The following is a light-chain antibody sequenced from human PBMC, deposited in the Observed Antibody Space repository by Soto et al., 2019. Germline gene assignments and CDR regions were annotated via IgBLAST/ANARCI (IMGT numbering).Light chain of an antibody. Sequence: ETTLTQPPSTLFASPGETATLSCRATQSVTYNLAWYQQKPGQAPRLLIYGASTRPTGIPARFSGRGSGTEFTLTITSLQSEDFAVYYCQQYNDWLWTFGQGTKVDIK. J-gene: IGKJ1*01. V-gene: IGKV3-15*01. CDR2: GAS. CDR3: QQYNDWLWT. CDR1: QSVTYN.